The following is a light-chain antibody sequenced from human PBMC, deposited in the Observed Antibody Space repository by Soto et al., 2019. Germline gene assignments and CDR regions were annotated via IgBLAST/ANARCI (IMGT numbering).Light chain of an antibody. CDR1: QAISNY. CDR3: QQSYRTAFR. J-gene: IGKJ4*02. CDR2: AAS. V-gene: IGKV1-39*01. Sequence: DIQMTQSPSSLSASVGDRVTITCRASQAISNYLNWYQQKPREAPKLLIYAASSLQSGVPSRFSGSGSGTDFTLTISSLQPEDFATYYCQQSYRTAFRFGGGTKVDIK.